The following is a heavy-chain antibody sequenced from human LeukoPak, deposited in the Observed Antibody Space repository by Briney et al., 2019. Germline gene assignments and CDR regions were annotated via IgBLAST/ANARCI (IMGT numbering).Heavy chain of an antibody. J-gene: IGHJ4*02. CDR2: ISAHNGNT. V-gene: IGHV1-18*01. Sequence: ASVKVSCKASGYTFTSYGISWVRQAPGQGLEWIGWISAHNGNTNYAQKLQGRVTMTTDTSTSTAYMELRSLRSDDTAVYYCARRGPYDYVWGSYRPNLFDYWGQGTLVTVSS. D-gene: IGHD3-16*02. CDR1: GYTFTSYG. CDR3: ARRGPYDYVWGSYRPNLFDY.